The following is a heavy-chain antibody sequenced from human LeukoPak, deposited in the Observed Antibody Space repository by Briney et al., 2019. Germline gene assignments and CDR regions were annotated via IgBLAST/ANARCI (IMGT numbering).Heavy chain of an antibody. V-gene: IGHV4-59*01. D-gene: IGHD1-26*01. CDR1: GGSISSYY. CDR2: VYYSGSA. Sequence: SETLSLTCTVSGGSISSYYWSWIRQPTGKGVEWIGYVYYSGSAHYNPSLKSRVTISVDTSKNQFSLKVSSVTAADTAIYYCAGGTYYYFDYWGQGTLVTVS. CDR3: AGGTYYYFDY. J-gene: IGHJ4*02.